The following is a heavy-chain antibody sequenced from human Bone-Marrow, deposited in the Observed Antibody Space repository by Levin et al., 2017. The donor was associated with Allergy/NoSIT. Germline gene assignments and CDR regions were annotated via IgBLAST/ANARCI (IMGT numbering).Heavy chain of an antibody. CDR3: ARVTGYCSGASCSAADY. J-gene: IGHJ4*02. CDR2: ISAYNGET. V-gene: IGHV1-18*01. CDR1: GYTLTSYG. D-gene: IGHD2-2*01. Sequence: RASVKVSCKAFGYTLTSYGISWVRQAPGQGLEWMGWISAYNGETNYAQKFQGRVTISTDKSTSTVYIDLRSLRSDDTAMYYCARVTGYCSGASCSAADYWGQGTLVTVSS.